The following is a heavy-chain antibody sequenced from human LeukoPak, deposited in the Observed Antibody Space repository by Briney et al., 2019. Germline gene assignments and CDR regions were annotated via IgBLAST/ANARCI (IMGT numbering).Heavy chain of an antibody. CDR2: ISSSSSYI. Sequence: GGSLRLSCAASGFTFSDYYMSWIRRAPGKGLEWVSSISSSSSYIYYADSVKGRFTISRDNAKNSLYLQMNSLRAEDTAVYYCAKVEMATIDYYYGMDVWGQGTTVTVSS. CDR3: AKVEMATIDYYYGMDV. D-gene: IGHD5-24*01. V-gene: IGHV3-11*06. J-gene: IGHJ6*02. CDR1: GFTFSDYY.